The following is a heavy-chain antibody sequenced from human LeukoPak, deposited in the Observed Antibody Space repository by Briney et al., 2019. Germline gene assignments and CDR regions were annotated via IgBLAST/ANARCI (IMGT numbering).Heavy chain of an antibody. J-gene: IGHJ6*02. D-gene: IGHD5-12*01. CDR2: INPNSGGT. V-gene: IGHV1-2*02. CDR1: GYTFTGYY. CDR3: ARSPVMIVAQQFLRYYGMDV. Sequence: VASVKVSCKASGYTFTGYYMHWVRQAPGQGLEWMGWINPNSGGTNSAQKFQGRVTMTRDTSISTVYMELSRLLSDDTAVYYCARSPVMIVAQQFLRYYGMDVWGQGTTVTVSS.